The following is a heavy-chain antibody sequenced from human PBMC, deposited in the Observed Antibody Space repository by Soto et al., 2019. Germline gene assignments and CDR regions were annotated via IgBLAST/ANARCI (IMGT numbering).Heavy chain of an antibody. Sequence: WGSLLLACASSVFTFSIYAMSWVRQAPGKGLEWVSAISGSGGSTYYADSVNGRFTISRDNSKNTLYLQMNSLRAEDTAVYYCAKGHEGNGYYYGMDVWGQGTTVTVSS. J-gene: IGHJ6*01. CDR2: ISGSGGST. CDR3: AKGHEGNGYYYGMDV. D-gene: IGHD3-16*01. V-gene: IGHV3-23*01. CDR1: VFTFSIYA.